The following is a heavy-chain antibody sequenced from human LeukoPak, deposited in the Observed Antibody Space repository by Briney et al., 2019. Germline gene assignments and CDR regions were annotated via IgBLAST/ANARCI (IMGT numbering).Heavy chain of an antibody. V-gene: IGHV4-34*01. D-gene: IGHD5-18*01. CDR3: ARGGPGYGYRNWFDP. CDR1: GGSFSGYY. CDR2: INHSGST. J-gene: IGHJ5*02. Sequence: PSETLSLTCAVYGGSFSGYYWSWIRQPPGKGLEWIGEINHSGSTNYNPSLKSRVTRSVDTSKNQFSRKLSSVTAADTAVYYCARGGPGYGYRNWFDPWGQGTLVTVSS.